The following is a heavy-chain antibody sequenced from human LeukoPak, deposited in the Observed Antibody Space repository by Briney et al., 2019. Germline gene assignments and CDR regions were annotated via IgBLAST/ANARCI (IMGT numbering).Heavy chain of an antibody. CDR3: ARFIVVVPAAPFFDY. V-gene: IGHV1-18*01. Sequence: ASVKVSCKASGYTFTSYGTSWVRQAPGQGLEWMGWISAYNGNTNYAQKLQGRVTMTTDTSTSTAYMELRSLRSDDTAVYYCARFIVVVPAAPFFDYWGQGTLVTVST. CDR2: ISAYNGNT. CDR1: GYTFTSYG. D-gene: IGHD2-2*01. J-gene: IGHJ4*02.